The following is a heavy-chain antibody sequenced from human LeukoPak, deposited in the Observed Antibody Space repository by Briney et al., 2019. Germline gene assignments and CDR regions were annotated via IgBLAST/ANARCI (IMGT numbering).Heavy chain of an antibody. V-gene: IGHV4-61*01. Sequence: SETLSLTCTVSGGSVSSGSYCWSWIRQPPGKGLEWIGYIYYSGSTNYNPSLKSRVTISVDTSKNQFSLKLSSVTAADTAVYYCASEYCSGGSCYGVDYWGQGTLVTVSS. CDR1: GGSVSSGSYC. CDR3: ASEYCSGGSCYGVDY. CDR2: IYYSGST. D-gene: IGHD2-15*01. J-gene: IGHJ4*02.